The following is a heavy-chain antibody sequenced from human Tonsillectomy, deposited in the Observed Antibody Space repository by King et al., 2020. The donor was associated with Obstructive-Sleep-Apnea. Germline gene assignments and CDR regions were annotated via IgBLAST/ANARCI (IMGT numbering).Heavy chain of an antibody. D-gene: IGHD3-22*01. CDR1: GFTFSSYG. CDR3: AKDFGINMIVAAFDI. CDR2: IWYDGSNK. Sequence: VQLVESGGGVVQPGRSLRLSCAASGFTFSSYGMHWVRQAPGKGLEWVAVIWYDGSNKYYADSVKGRFTISRDNSKNTLYLQMNSLRAEDTAVYYCAKDFGINMIVAAFDIWGQGTMVTVSS. J-gene: IGHJ3*02. V-gene: IGHV3-33*06.